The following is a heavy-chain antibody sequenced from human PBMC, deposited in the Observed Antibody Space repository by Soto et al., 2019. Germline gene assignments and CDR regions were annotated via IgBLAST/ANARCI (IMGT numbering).Heavy chain of an antibody. V-gene: IGHV4-30-2*01. J-gene: IGHJ2*01. Sequence: QLRLQESGSGLVKPSQTLSLTCAVSGGSISSGNDSWSWIRQPPGKGLEWIGYIFHSGTPYYYPSLKILVTISVDRSNNQFSLRLRSVTAADTAVYYCAIELHDYGDWYFDLWGRGTLVTVSS. CDR2: IFHSGTP. CDR1: GGSISSGNDS. D-gene: IGHD4-17*01. CDR3: AIELHDYGDWYFDL.